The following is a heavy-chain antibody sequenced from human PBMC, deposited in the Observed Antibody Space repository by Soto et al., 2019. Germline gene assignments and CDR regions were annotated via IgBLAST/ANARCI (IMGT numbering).Heavy chain of an antibody. D-gene: IGHD3-9*01. CDR1: GFTFSSYE. CDR2: ISSSGSTI. Sequence: PGGSLRLSCAASGFTFSSYEMNWVRQAPGKGLEWVSYISSSGSTIYYADSVKGRYTISRDNAKNSLYLQMNSLRAEDTAVYYCARAPSARYFDWLGPDYYGMDVWGQGTTVTVS. CDR3: ARAPSARYFDWLGPDYYGMDV. V-gene: IGHV3-48*03. J-gene: IGHJ6*02.